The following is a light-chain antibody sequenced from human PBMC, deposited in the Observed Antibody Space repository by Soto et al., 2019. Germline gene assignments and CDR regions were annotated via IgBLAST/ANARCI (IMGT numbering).Light chain of an antibody. CDR2: DVS. V-gene: IGLV2-11*01. CDR3: CSYAGSSRGV. J-gene: IGLJ1*01. Sequence: QSALTQPRSVSGSPGQSVTISCTGTSSDVGGYNYVSWYQQHPGKAPKLMIYDVSNRPSGVPDRFSGSKSGNTASLTISGLKAEDEADYYCCSYAGSSRGVFGTGTKLTVL. CDR1: SSDVGGYNY.